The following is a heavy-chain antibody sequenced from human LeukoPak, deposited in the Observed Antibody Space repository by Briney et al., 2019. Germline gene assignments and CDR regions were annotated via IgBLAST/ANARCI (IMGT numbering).Heavy chain of an antibody. CDR1: GGTFSSYA. CDR2: IIPILGIA. J-gene: IGHJ3*02. D-gene: IGHD5-24*01. CDR3: AGAMEMATTYRGRAFDI. V-gene: IGHV1-69*04. Sequence: SVKVSCKASGGTFSSYAISWVRQAPGQGLEWMGRIIPILGIANYAQKFQGRVTITADKSTSTAYMELSSLRSEDTAVYYCAGAMEMATTYRGRAFDIWGQGTMVTVSS.